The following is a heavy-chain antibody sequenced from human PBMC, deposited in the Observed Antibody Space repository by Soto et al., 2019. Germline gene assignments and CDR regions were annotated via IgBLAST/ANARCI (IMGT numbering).Heavy chain of an antibody. Sequence: EVQLVESGGGLVQPGGSLRLSCTASGFMFGSYWMTWVRHVPGKGLQWVANIKRDGSEKYYVDFVKGRFTISRDNADNSVFLDMNNLRVDDTATYYCARVRATDYEIDYWGQGALGTGSS. CDR2: IKRDGSEK. CDR1: GFMFGSYW. CDR3: ARVRATDYEIDY. V-gene: IGHV3-7*03. D-gene: IGHD4-17*01. J-gene: IGHJ4*02.